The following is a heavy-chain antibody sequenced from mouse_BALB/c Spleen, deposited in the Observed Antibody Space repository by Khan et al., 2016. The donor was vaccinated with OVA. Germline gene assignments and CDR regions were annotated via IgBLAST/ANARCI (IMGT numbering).Heavy chain of an antibody. CDR1: GYSITSNYA. CDR3: ARGNYYGYAMDY. D-gene: IGHD1-1*01. Sequence: EVQLQESGPGLVKPSQSLSLTCTVTGYSITSNYAWNWIRQFPGNKLEWMGYISYSGSTNYNPSLKSRISITRDTSKNQFFLQFNSVNTEDTATYYCARGNYYGYAMDYWGQGTSITVSA. V-gene: IGHV3-2*02. J-gene: IGHJ4*01. CDR2: ISYSGST.